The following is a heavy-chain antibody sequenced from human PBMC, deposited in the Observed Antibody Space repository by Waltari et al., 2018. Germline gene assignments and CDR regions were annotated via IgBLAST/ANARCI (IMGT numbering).Heavy chain of an antibody. CDR3: AGIRRGFWFFDL. Sequence: EVQLVESGGGLVQPGGSLRLSCAASGMTFTTYSMNWVRQAPGKGLEWISDVGGDSGYRYYADAVRGRFTISRDNAQNSMYLQMNNLRADDTAVYYCAGIRRGFWFFDLWGRGTLVTVSS. CDR2: VGGDSGYR. CDR1: GMTFTTYS. D-gene: IGHD3-10*01. V-gene: IGHV3-48*04. J-gene: IGHJ2*01.